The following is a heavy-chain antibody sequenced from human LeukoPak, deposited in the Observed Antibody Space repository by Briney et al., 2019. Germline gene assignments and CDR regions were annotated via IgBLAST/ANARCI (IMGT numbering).Heavy chain of an antibody. CDR1: GGSISSGSYY. CDR2: IYYSGST. J-gene: IGHJ4*02. Sequence: SETLSLTCTVSGGSISSGSYYWSWIRQPPGKGLEWIGSIYYSGSTYYNPSLKSRVTISVDTSKNQFSLKLSSVTAADTAVYYCARRGKRYFDWTFDYWGQGTLVTVSS. D-gene: IGHD3-9*01. V-gene: IGHV4-39*01. CDR3: ARRGKRYFDWTFDY.